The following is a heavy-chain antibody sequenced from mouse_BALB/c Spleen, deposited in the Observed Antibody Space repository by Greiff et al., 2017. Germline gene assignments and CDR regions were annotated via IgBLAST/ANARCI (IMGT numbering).Heavy chain of an antibody. Sequence: VMLVESGPGLVAPSQSLSITCTVSGFSLSRYSVHWVRQPPGKGLEWLGMIWGGGSTDYNSALKSRLSISKDNSKSQVFLKMNSLQTDDTAMYYCATYYGSSYPWFAYWGQGTLVTVSA. V-gene: IGHV2-6-4*01. J-gene: IGHJ3*01. CDR1: GFSLSRYS. D-gene: IGHD1-1*01. CDR2: IWGGGST. CDR3: ATYYGSSYPWFAY.